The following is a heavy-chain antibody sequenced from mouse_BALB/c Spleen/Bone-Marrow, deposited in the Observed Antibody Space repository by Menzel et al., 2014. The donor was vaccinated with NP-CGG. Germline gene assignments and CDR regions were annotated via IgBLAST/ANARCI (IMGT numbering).Heavy chain of an antibody. J-gene: IGHJ1*01. Sequence: VQLQQSGPGLVAPSQSLSITCTVSGFSLTSYGVHWVRQPPGKGLEWLGVIWAGGSTNYNSALMSRLSISKDNSKSQFFLKRNSLQTDDPAFYYCARGGGSWYFDVWGAGTTVTVSS. CDR2: IWAGGST. CDR1: GFSLTSYG. CDR3: ARGGGSWYFDV. V-gene: IGHV2-9*02.